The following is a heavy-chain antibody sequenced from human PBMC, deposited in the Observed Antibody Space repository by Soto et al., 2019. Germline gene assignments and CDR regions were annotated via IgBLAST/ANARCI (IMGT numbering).Heavy chain of an antibody. D-gene: IGHD2-15*01. Sequence: GGSLRLSCAASGFTFSSYGMHWVRQAPGKGLEWVAVIWYDGSNKYYADSVKGRFTISRDNSKNTLYLQMNSLRAEDTAVYYCARDRKEWRQLETIWFDPWGQGTLVTVSS. J-gene: IGHJ5*02. CDR1: GFTFSSYG. CDR3: ARDRKEWRQLETIWFDP. V-gene: IGHV3-33*01. CDR2: IWYDGSNK.